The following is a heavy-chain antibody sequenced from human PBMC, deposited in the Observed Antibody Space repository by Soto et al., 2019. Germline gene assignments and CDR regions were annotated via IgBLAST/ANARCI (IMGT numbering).Heavy chain of an antibody. V-gene: IGHV3-23*01. CDR1: GFTFSSYA. D-gene: IGHD4-4*01. CDR3: VKMTTVTYGWFDP. J-gene: IGHJ5*02. Sequence: PGGSLRLSCAASGFTFSSYAMSWVRQAPGKGLEWVSAISGSGSSTYYADSVKGRFTISRDNSKNTLYLQMNSLRAEDTAVYYCVKMTTVTYGWFDPWGQGTLVTVSS. CDR2: ISGSGSST.